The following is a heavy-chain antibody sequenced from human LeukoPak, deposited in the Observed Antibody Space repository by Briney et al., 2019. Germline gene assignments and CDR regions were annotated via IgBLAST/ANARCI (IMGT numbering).Heavy chain of an antibody. Sequence: QPGGSLRLSCAASGFTFSSYAMHWVRQAPGKGLEWVAVISYDGSNKYYADSVKGRFTISRDNSKNTLYLQMNSPRAEDTAVYYCARGWFDPWGQGTLVTVSS. J-gene: IGHJ5*02. CDR2: ISYDGSNK. V-gene: IGHV3-30*04. CDR3: ARGWFDP. CDR1: GFTFSSYA.